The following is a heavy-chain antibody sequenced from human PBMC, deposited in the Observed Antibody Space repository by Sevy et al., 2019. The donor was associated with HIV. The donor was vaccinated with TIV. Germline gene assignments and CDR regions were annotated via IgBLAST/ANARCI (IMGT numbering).Heavy chain of an antibody. CDR2: IWYDGSNK. CDR1: GFNFSNYA. Sequence: GGSLRLSCAASGFNFSNYAMHWVRQAPGKGLEWVALIWYDGSNKNYADSNSMKGRFTISRDNSKNTLYLQMSNLRAEDTAVYYCARESREFRFDPWGQGTLVTVSS. V-gene: IGHV3-33*01. CDR3: ARESREFRFDP. J-gene: IGHJ5*02.